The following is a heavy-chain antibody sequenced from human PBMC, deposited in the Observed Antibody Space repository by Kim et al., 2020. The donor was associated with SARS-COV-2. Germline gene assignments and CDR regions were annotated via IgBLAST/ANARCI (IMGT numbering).Heavy chain of an antibody. CDR1: GGSISSGGYY. V-gene: IGHV4-31*03. Sequence: LSLTCTVSGGSISSGGYYWSWIRQHPGKGLEWIGYIYYSGSTYYNPSLKSRVTISVDTSKNQFSLKLSSVTAADTAVYYCARAQITMIVAIDAFDIWGQGTMVTVSS. J-gene: IGHJ3*02. D-gene: IGHD3-22*01. CDR2: IYYSGST. CDR3: ARAQITMIVAIDAFDI.